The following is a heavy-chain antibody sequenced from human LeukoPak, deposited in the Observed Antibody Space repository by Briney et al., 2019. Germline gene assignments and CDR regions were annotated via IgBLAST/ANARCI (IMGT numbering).Heavy chain of an antibody. V-gene: IGHV4-4*07. CDR3: ARGPQIAASGHFDC. CDR1: GGSINSYY. D-gene: IGHD6-13*01. CDR2: MYGDGDA. J-gene: IGHJ4*02. Sequence: SETLSLTCTVSGGSINSYYWSWIRQPAGQGLQWIGRMYGDGDANYNPSHKSRVTMSVDTSKNQFSLKLNFVTAADTAVYYCARGPQIAASGHFDCWGQGTLVTVSS.